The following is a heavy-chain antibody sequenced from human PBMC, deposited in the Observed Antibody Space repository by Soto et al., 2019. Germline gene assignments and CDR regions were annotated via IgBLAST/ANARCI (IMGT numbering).Heavy chain of an antibody. D-gene: IGHD2-15*01. Sequence: QVQLVQSGSELKNPGASVKVSCRASGYTFTTYSIHWLRQAPGQGLEWMGWINTNTGNPTYAQGFTGRLVFSLDSSGSTAHLQSSSLKTDDTGIYFCARGVIGYCRGGRCYYDLWGQGTLVTVSS. CDR1: GYTFTTYS. CDR3: ARGVIGYCRGGRCYYDL. V-gene: IGHV7-4-1*01. CDR2: INTNTGNP. J-gene: IGHJ5*02.